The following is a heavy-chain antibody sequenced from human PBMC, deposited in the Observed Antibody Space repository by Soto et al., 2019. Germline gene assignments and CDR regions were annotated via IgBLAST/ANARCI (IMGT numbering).Heavy chain of an antibody. J-gene: IGHJ4*02. CDR1: GGSISSGDFY. V-gene: IGHV4-30-4*01. D-gene: IGHD3-22*01. Sequence: PSETLSLTCTVSGGSISSGDFYWNWIRQSPGKGLEWIGYIYYSGSTYYNPSLRSRLTISLDTSKNQFSLKLRSVTAADTAVYYCARDARYYSDTSGYYSRLDYWGQGTLVTVSS. CDR2: IYYSGST. CDR3: ARDARYYSDTSGYYSRLDY.